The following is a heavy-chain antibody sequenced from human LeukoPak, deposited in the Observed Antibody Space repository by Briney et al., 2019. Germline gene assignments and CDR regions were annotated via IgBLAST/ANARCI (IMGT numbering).Heavy chain of an antibody. CDR2: IYYSGST. CDR1: GGPISSNY. V-gene: IGHV4-59*01. Sequence: SETRYFTGNVPGGPISSNYWSWIRQPPGKGLEWIGYIYYSGSTNYNPSLKSHDTISVDTSKNQCSLKLSSVTAADTAVYYCARERDIVVGDAFDIWGQGTMVTVSS. CDR3: ARERDIVVGDAFDI. J-gene: IGHJ3*02. D-gene: IGHD2-2*01.